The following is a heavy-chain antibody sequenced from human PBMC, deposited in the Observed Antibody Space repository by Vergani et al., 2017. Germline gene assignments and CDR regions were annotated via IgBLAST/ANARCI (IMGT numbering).Heavy chain of an antibody. CDR3: ARVRVRRTGNDAFDI. V-gene: IGHV3-11*01. D-gene: IGHD1-14*01. CDR2: ISSSGSTI. Sequence: QVQLVESGGGVVQPGRSLRLSCAASGFTFSDYYMSWIRQAPGKGLEWVSYISSSGSTIYYADSVKGRFTMTRDTSLSTAYMELSRLRSDDTAVYYCARVRVRRTGNDAFDIWGQGTMVTVSS. CDR1: GFTFSDYY. J-gene: IGHJ3*02.